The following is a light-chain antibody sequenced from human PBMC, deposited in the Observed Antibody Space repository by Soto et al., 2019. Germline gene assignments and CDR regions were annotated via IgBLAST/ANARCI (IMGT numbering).Light chain of an antibody. CDR1: QSISSW. CDR2: KAS. Sequence: DIQMTQSPSTLSASVGDRVTITCRASQSISSWLAWYQQKPGKAPKLLIYKASSLESGVPSRFSGSESGTEFTLTISSLQTDDFATYYCQQYNIYSPYTFGQGTKLEIK. J-gene: IGKJ2*01. V-gene: IGKV1-5*03. CDR3: QQYNIYSPYT.